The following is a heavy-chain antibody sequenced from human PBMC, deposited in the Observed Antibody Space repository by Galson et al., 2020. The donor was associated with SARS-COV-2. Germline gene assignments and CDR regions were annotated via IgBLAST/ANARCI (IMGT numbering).Heavy chain of an antibody. Sequence: SSETLSLTCVVSTGSIDSTSYYWGWIPQPPGQGRASLGSIYCNGSTYYNPSIMRRVTISIDTSKNQFSLRLTTVTAADTALYYCARKSSTYGIWGPGAQDTVS. V-gene: IGHV4-39*07. J-gene: IGHJ4*01. D-gene: IGHD4-17*01. CDR1: TGSIDSTSYY. CDR3: ARKSSTYGI. CDR2: IYCNGST.